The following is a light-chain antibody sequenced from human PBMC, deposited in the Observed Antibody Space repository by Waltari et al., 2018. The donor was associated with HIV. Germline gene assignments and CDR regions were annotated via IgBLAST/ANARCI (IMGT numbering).Light chain of an antibody. J-gene: IGLJ3*02. Sequence: QSVLTQPPSASGTPGQRVNISCSGGSSNIGSNPVNWYRQFPGEAPKPLIYTNLRRPSGVPDRFSGSKSGTSASLAISGLQSEDEADFYCAVWDDSLRSVLFGGGTRLTVL. CDR1: SSNIGSNP. CDR2: TNL. CDR3: AVWDDSLRSVL. V-gene: IGLV1-44*01.